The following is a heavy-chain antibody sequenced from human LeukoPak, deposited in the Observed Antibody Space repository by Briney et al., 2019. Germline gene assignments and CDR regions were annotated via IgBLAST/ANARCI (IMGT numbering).Heavy chain of an antibody. Sequence: GGSLRLSCAASGFTFSNYGMHWVRRAPGKALEWVTFIRYDGSKKYYADSVKGRFTVSRDDSKNTLYLQMNSLRAEDTAVYYCAKVGGIAAAGGYYYYMDVWGKGTTVTISS. D-gene: IGHD6-13*01. J-gene: IGHJ6*03. CDR1: GFTFSNYG. CDR2: IRYDGSKK. V-gene: IGHV3-30*02. CDR3: AKVGGIAAAGGYYYYMDV.